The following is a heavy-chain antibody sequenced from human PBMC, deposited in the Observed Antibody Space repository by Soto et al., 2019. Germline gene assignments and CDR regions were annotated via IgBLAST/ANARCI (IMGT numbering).Heavy chain of an antibody. CDR1: GFTFSSYW. D-gene: IGHD2-15*01. J-gene: IGHJ4*02. CDR3: VRTSLVVAAATREDY. CDR2: INSDGSST. V-gene: IGHV3-74*01. Sequence: GGSLRLSCAASGFTFSSYWMHWVRQAPGKGLVWVSRINSDGSSTSYAESVKGRFTNSRDNAKKTLYLQMNNLRAEDTAVYYCVRTSLVVAAATREDYWGQGTLVTVSS.